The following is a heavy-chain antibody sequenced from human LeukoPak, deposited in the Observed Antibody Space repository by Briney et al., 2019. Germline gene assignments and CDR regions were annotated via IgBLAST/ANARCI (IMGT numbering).Heavy chain of an antibody. CDR2: IYYSGST. CDR3: ARGSRDGYNYDALDI. Sequence: SETLSLTCTVSGGSISSSSYYWGWIRQPPGTGLEWIGSIYYSGSTYYNPSLKSRVTISVDTSKNQFSLKLSSVTAADTAVYYCARGSRDGYNYDALDIWGQGTMVTVSS. V-gene: IGHV4-39*01. D-gene: IGHD5-24*01. J-gene: IGHJ3*02. CDR1: GGSISSSSYY.